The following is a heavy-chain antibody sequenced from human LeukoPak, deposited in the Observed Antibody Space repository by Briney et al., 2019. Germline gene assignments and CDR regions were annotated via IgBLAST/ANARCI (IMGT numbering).Heavy chain of an antibody. D-gene: IGHD6-19*01. CDR3: ARQWGSAFAY. CDR2: INPNSGGT. Sequence: AAVKFSCKASGYTFTGYYMHWVRQAPGQGREWMGWINPNSGGTNYAQKFQGRVIMTRDPSISTAYMELSRLRSDDTAVYYCARQWGSAFAYWGQGTLVTVSS. CDR1: GYTFTGYY. J-gene: IGHJ4*02. V-gene: IGHV1-2*02.